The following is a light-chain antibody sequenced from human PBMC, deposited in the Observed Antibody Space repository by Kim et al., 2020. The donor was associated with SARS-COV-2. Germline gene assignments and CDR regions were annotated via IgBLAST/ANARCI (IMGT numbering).Light chain of an antibody. Sequence: DIQMTQSPSTLSASVGDRVTITCRASQSIGSWLAWYQQKPGKAPNLLIFDASTLESGVPSRFSGSGSGTEFTLSISSLQPDDFATYYCQQYDTYSSFGQGTKVDTK. CDR2: DAS. CDR3: QQYDTYSS. V-gene: IGKV1-5*01. CDR1: QSIGSW. J-gene: IGKJ1*01.